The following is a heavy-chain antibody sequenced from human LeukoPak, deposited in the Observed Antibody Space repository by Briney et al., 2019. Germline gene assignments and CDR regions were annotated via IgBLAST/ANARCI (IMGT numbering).Heavy chain of an antibody. D-gene: IGHD3-9*01. V-gene: IGHV1-69*13. CDR1: GGTFSSYA. J-gene: IGHJ3*02. CDR2: IIPIFGTA. CDR3: ARRYDILTGYSPDAFDI. Sequence: GASAKVSCKASGGTFSSYAISWVRQAPGQGVEWMGGIIPIFGTANYAQKFQGRVTITADESTSTAYMELSSLRSEDTAVYYCARRYDILTGYSPDAFDIWGQGTMVTVSS.